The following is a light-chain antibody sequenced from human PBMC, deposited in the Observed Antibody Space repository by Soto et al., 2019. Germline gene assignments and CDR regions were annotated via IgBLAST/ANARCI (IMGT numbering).Light chain of an antibody. CDR1: RSISTY. Sequence: VLTQSPATLSLSPGESATLPCRASRSISTYLAWYQQKPGQAPRLLIYDAYNRATGIPARFSGSGSGTDFTLTISSLEPEDFAVYYCQQSSNWPPITCGQGTRLEIK. CDR2: DAY. CDR3: QQSSNWPPIT. V-gene: IGKV3-11*01. J-gene: IGKJ5*01.